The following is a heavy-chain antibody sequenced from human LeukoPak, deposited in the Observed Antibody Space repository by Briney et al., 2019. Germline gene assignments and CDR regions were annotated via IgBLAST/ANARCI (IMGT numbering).Heavy chain of an antibody. V-gene: IGHV4-39*01. J-gene: IGHJ4*02. CDR2: ISYSGRT. CDR1: GGSTSSSSFY. Sequence: PSETLSLTCTVSGGSTSSSSFYWGCIRQPPGKGLECIGRISYSGRTYYNPSLQSRVTISVDTSKNQFSLRLSSVTAADTAVYYCARLRAYYYDSSGYYNFDFWGQGTLVTVSS. D-gene: IGHD3-22*01. CDR3: ARLRAYYYDSSGYYNFDF.